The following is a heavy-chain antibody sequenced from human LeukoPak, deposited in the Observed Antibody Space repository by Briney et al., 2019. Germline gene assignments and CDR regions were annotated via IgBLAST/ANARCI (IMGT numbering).Heavy chain of an antibody. D-gene: IGHD6-13*01. CDR3: ARVGALSSSWLLY. V-gene: IGHV3-48*03. CDR2: ISRSATTI. CDR1: GFTFSSYE. J-gene: IGHJ4*02. Sequence: QSGGSLRLSCAASGFTFSSYEMNWVRQARGKGLEWVSSISRSATTIYYADSVKGRFTISRDNAKNSLYLQMNSLRAEDTAVYFCARVGALSSSWLLYWGQGTLVTVSS.